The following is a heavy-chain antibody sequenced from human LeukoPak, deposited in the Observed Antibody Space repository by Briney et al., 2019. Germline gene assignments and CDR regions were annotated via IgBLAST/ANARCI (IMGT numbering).Heavy chain of an antibody. CDR2: INEGGSST. J-gene: IGHJ4*02. D-gene: IGHD3-16*01. CDR1: GFSFSVFW. CDR3: VQGGHFDF. V-gene: IGHV3-7*01. Sequence: PGGSQRLSCAASGFSFSVFWMTGGRQAPGKRPEWVANINEGGSSTYYVDSVRGRFTISRDNGKNLLFLEMNSLRADDTAVYFCVQGGHFDFWGQGAPVTVSS.